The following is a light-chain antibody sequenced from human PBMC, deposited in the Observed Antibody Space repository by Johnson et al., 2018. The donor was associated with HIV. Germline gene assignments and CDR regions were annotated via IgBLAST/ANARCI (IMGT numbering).Light chain of an antibody. Sequence: QSVLTQPPSVSAAPGQKVTISCSGSSSKIGNKYVSWYQQLPGTAPKVLIYDNSKRPLGIPDRFSGSQSGPSATLGITGLPPGDEADYYCGTWDNSLVPVYVFGTATKVSVL. J-gene: IGLJ1*01. CDR2: DNS. V-gene: IGLV1-51*01. CDR1: SSKIGNKY. CDR3: GTWDNSLVPVYV.